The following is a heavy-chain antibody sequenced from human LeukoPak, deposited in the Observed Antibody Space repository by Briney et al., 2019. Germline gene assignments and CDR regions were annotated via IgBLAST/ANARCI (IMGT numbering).Heavy chain of an antibody. V-gene: IGHV3-23*01. Sequence: GGSLRLSCAASGFTFSSYAMSWVRQAPGKGLEWVSAISGSGGSTYYADSVKGRFTISRDNSKNTLYLQMNSLRAEDTAVYYCARSAGRFLEWYYFDYWGQGTLVTVSS. J-gene: IGHJ4*02. CDR1: GFTFSSYA. CDR2: ISGSGGST. D-gene: IGHD3-3*01. CDR3: ARSAGRFLEWYYFDY.